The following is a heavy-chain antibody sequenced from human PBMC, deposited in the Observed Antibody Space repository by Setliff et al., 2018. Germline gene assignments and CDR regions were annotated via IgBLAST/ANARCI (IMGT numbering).Heavy chain of an antibody. V-gene: IGHV1-2*02. Sequence: ASVKVSCKASANTFIAYYIHWVRQAPGQGLEWMGWINPNSGGTKYSPKFQGRVAMTRDTSVTTAFLELSGLTYDDTAVYYCARLFQGYDYYKKFDSWGQGTLVTVSS. J-gene: IGHJ4*02. CDR3: ARLFQGYDYYKKFDS. CDR1: ANTFIAYY. CDR2: INPNSGGT. D-gene: IGHD3-10*01.